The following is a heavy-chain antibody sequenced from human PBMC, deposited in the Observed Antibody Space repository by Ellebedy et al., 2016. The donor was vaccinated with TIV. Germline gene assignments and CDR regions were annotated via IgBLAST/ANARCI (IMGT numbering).Heavy chain of an antibody. CDR1: GYTFTGYY. D-gene: IGHD3-3*01. CDR2: INPYSGGT. J-gene: IGHJ4*02. V-gene: IGHV1-2*02. Sequence: ASVKVSCKASGYTFTGYYMHWVRQAPGQGLEWMAWINPYSGGTNYAQNFQGRVTMTRDTSISTAYMELSRLRSDDTAVYYCARDTWSGYYVSDSGGFDYWGQGTLVTVSS. CDR3: ARDTWSGYYVSDSGGFDY.